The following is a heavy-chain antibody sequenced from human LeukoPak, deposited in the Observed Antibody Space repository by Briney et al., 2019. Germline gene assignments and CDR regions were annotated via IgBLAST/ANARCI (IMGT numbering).Heavy chain of an antibody. D-gene: IGHD5-12*01. V-gene: IGHV1-2*02. CDR1: GYTISDYF. J-gene: IGHJ4*02. CDR3: ASARYSGHEPFDF. Sequence: ASVKVSCKASGYTISDYFMHWVRQAPGQGLEWMGWINPNTNGINYAQKFQGRVIMTRDMSINTAYMELRSLTSDDTAIYYCASARYSGHEPFDFWGQGTLVTVST. CDR2: INPNTNGI.